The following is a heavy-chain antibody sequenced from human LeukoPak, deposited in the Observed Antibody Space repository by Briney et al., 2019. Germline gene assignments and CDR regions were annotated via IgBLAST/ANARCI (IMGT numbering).Heavy chain of an antibody. CDR3: AKDRKTYMVRAQSAFDI. Sequence: GGSLRLSCAVSGFLFSHYTMTWVRQGPGKGLEWVSSINGSGDATLYADSVKGRFTISRDNSKNTLYLQMNSLRAEDTAVYYCAKDRKTYMVRAQSAFDIWGQGTMVTVSS. J-gene: IGHJ3*02. V-gene: IGHV3-23*01. CDR2: INGSGDAT. CDR1: GFLFSHYT. D-gene: IGHD3-10*01.